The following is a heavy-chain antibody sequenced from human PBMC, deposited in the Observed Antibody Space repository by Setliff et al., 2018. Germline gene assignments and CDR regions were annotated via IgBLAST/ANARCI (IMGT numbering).Heavy chain of an antibody. CDR2: IQTSGTT. Sequence: PSETLSLTCTVSGGSISSGNYYWSWIRQPAGKGLEWIGHIQTSGTTNYNPSLKSRVTIPVDTSKNQFSLKLSAVTAADTAVYFCAREDGPNYYYYYMDIWGKGTTVTVSS. CDR1: GGSISSGNYY. D-gene: IGHD2-8*01. V-gene: IGHV4-61*09. CDR3: AREDGPNYYYYYMDI. J-gene: IGHJ6*03.